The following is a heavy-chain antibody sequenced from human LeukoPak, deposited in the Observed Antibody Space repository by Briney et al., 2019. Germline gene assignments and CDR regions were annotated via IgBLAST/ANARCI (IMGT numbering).Heavy chain of an antibody. Sequence: ASVKVSCKASGYTFTSYGISWVRQAPGQGLEWMGWISVYSGNTKYAQKFQGRVTMTTDTSTSTAYMELRSLRSDDTAVYYCAREPPYVWGSYRYTGAEGFDIWGQGTMVTVSS. CDR1: GYTFTSYG. CDR2: ISVYSGNT. J-gene: IGHJ3*02. V-gene: IGHV1-18*01. CDR3: AREPPYVWGSYRYTGAEGFDI. D-gene: IGHD3-16*02.